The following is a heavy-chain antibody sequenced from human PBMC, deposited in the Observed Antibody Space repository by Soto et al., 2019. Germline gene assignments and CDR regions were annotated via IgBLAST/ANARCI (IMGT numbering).Heavy chain of an antibody. CDR1: GFTFSSYT. Sequence: GESLKISCAASGFTFSSYTMNWVRQAPGKGLEWVSLITEYGGYTYYADSVKGRFTIFRDNAKNSLYLQMTSLRVEDTAVYYCARDLEVYALRTPLDSWGQGTLVTVSS. CDR3: ARDLEVYALRTPLDS. J-gene: IGHJ4*02. CDR2: ITEYGGYT. V-gene: IGHV3-21*01. D-gene: IGHD2-8*01.